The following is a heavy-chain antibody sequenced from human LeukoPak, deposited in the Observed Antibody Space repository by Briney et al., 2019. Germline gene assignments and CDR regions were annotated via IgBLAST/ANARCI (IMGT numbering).Heavy chain of an antibody. D-gene: IGHD5-18*01. CDR3: ARADGYSYGYYPSRYYYYYGMDV. Sequence: SETLSLTCAVFGGSFSTYYWSWIRQPPGKGLEWIGEINHSGSTNYNPSLKSRVTISVDTSKNQFSLKLSSVTAADTAVYYCARADGYSYGYYPSRYYYYYGMDVWGQGTTVTVSS. J-gene: IGHJ6*02. V-gene: IGHV4-34*01. CDR1: GGSFSTYY. CDR2: INHSGST.